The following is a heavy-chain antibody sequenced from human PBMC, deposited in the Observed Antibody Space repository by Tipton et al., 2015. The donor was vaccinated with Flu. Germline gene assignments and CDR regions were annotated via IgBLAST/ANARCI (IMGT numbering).Heavy chain of an antibody. Sequence: SLRLSCAASGFTFDTYAMHWVRQAPGKGLEYVSAISDDGGITHFANSVKGRFTISRDNSKNTLYLQMGGLRAEDMAVYYCAKDQCSGGSCYRSLDYWGQGALVTVSS. CDR2: ISDDGGIT. CDR3: AKDQCSGGSCYRSLDY. J-gene: IGHJ4*02. V-gene: IGHV3-64*01. D-gene: IGHD2-15*01. CDR1: GFTFDTYA.